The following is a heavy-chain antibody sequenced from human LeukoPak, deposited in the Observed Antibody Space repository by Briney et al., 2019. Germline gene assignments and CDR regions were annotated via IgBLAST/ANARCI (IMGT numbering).Heavy chain of an antibody. CDR2: INHSGTT. V-gene: IGHV4-34*01. D-gene: IGHD3-10*01. CDR1: GDSFSDYY. CDR3: ARGRKGGSAL. Sequence: PSETLSLTCAVYGDSFSDYYWSWIRQPPGKGPEWIGEINHSGTTNSHPSLKSRVTISVDRANNQFSLKLSSVTAADTAFYYCARGRKGGSALWGQGTLVTVSS. J-gene: IGHJ4*02.